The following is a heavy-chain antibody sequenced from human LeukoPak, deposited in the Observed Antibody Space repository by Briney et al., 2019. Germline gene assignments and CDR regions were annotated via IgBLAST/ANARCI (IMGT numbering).Heavy chain of an antibody. V-gene: IGHV3-20*04. Sequence: GGSLRLSCAASGFTFDDYGMSWVRQAPGKGLEWVSGINWNGGSTGYADSVKGRFTISRDNAKNSLYLQMNSLRAEDTALYYCAKDTQNFFTLGLWYMDVWGKGTTVTIFS. CDR1: GFTFDDYG. CDR3: AKDTQNFFTLGLWYMDV. D-gene: IGHD7-27*01. CDR2: INWNGGST. J-gene: IGHJ6*03.